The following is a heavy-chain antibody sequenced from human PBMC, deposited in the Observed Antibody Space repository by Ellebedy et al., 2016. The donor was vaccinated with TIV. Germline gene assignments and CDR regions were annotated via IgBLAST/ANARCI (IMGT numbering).Heavy chain of an antibody. CDR1: GFTFSSYS. CDR3: AKDPSYEKRLDY. Sequence: GGSLRLSXAASGFTFSSYSMNWVRQAPGKGLEWVSSISSSSSYIYYADSVKGRFTISRDNAKNTLYLQMNSLRAEDTAVYYCAKDPSYEKRLDYWGQGTLVTVSS. CDR2: ISSSSSYI. V-gene: IGHV3-21*04. J-gene: IGHJ4*02. D-gene: IGHD3-16*01.